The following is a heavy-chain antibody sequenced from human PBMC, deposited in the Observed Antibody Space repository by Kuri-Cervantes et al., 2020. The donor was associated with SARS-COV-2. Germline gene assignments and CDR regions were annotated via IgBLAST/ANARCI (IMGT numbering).Heavy chain of an antibody. J-gene: IGHJ6*03. D-gene: IGHD1-26*01. V-gene: IGHV1-69*13. CDR3: AKALEGGATSLYYYYYYMDV. CDR1: GGTFSSYA. Sequence: SVKVSCKASGGTFSSYAISWVRQAPGQGLEWMGRIIPIFGTANYAQKFQGRVTITADESTSTAYMELSSLRSEDTAVYYCAKALEGGATSLYYYYYYMDVWGKGTTVTVSS. CDR2: IIPIFGTA.